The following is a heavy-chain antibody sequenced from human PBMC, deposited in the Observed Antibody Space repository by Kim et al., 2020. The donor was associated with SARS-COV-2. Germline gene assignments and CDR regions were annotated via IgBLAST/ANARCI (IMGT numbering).Heavy chain of an antibody. V-gene: IGHV3-15*01. CDR2: IKSKTDGGTT. J-gene: IGHJ6*02. Sequence: GGSLRLSCAASGFTFSNAWMSWVRQAPGKGLEWVGRIKSKTDGGTTDYAAPVKGRFTISRDDSKNTLYLQMNSLKTEDTAVYYCTTDPPTPVRGVIMSYYYYGMDVWGQGTTVTVSS. CDR1: GFTFSNAW. CDR3: TTDPPTPVRGVIMSYYYYGMDV. D-gene: IGHD3-10*01.